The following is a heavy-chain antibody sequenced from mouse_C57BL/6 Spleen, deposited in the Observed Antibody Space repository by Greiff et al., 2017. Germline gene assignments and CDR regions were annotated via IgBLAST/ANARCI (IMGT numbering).Heavy chain of an antibody. CDR2: IRSKSNNYAT. V-gene: IGHV10-1*01. CDR3: VRPLYYGSSFYAMDY. Sequence: DVKLVESGGGLVQPKGSLKLSCAASGFSFNTYAMNWVRQAPGKGLEWVARIRSKSNNYATYYADSVKDRFTISRDDSESMLYLQMNNLKTEDTAMYYCVRPLYYGSSFYAMDYWGQGTSVTVSS. D-gene: IGHD1-1*01. J-gene: IGHJ4*01. CDR1: GFSFNTYA.